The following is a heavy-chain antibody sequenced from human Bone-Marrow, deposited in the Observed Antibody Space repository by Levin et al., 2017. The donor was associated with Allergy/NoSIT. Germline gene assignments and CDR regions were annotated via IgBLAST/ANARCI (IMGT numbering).Heavy chain of an antibody. CDR3: TKTHCNSGACPSNF. CDR2: VSFDGTEK. J-gene: IGHJ4*02. Sequence: SCAASGFSFNTYGMNWVRQAPGKGLELVAVVSFDGTEKHYAESLKGRITISKDSSKHALYLQMKALRSENTATYYCTKTHCNSGACPSNFWGQGTLVTVSS. V-gene: IGHV3-30*18. D-gene: IGHD2-21*02. CDR1: GFSFNTYG.